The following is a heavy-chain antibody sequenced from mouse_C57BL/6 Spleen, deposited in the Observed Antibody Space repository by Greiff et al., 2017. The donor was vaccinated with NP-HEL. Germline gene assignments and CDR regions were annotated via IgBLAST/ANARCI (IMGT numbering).Heavy chain of an antibody. D-gene: IGHD1-1*01. Sequence: EVQLQQSGAELVRPGASVKLSCTASGFNIKDDYMHWVKQRPEQGLEWIGWIDPENGDTEYASKFQGKATITADTSSNTAYLQLSSLTSEDTAVYYCTTPGSSYVWYFDVWGTGTTVTVSS. J-gene: IGHJ1*03. CDR2: IDPENGDT. CDR3: TTPGSSYVWYFDV. V-gene: IGHV14-4*01. CDR1: GFNIKDDY.